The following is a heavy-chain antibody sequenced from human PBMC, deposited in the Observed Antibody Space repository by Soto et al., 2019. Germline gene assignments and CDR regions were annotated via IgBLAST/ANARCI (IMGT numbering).Heavy chain of an antibody. J-gene: IGHJ3*02. Sequence: ASVKVSCKASGYTFTSYGISWVRQAPGQGLEWMGWINAYNGETIYAQKFQGRVTMTEDTSTDTAYMELSSLRSEDTAVYYCASYLVVTATLYAFDIWGQGTMVTVSS. V-gene: IGHV1-18*01. CDR2: INAYNGET. D-gene: IGHD2-21*02. CDR3: ASYLVVTATLYAFDI. CDR1: GYTFTSYG.